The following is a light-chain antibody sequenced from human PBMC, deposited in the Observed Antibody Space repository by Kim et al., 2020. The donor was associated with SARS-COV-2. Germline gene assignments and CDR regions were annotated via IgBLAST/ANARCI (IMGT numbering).Light chain of an antibody. V-gene: IGKV3-11*01. CDR3: QQRATWPLT. Sequence: EIVLTQSPATLSLSPGERATLSCRASHRVSSYLAWYQQQPGQAPRLLIYDASNRATGIPDRFSGSGSGTDFTLTISSLEPEDFAVYYCQQRATWPLTFGGGTKVDIK. J-gene: IGKJ4*01. CDR2: DAS. CDR1: HRVSSY.